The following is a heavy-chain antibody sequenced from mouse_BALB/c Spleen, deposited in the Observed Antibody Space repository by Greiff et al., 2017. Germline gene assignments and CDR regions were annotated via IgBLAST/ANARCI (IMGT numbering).Heavy chain of an antibody. CDR3: ARGGLNFHRDY. V-gene: IGHV5-6*01. CDR2: ISSGGSYT. J-gene: IGHJ2*01. D-gene: IGHD3-1*01. Sequence: EVQLVESGGDLVKPGGSLKLSCAASGFTFSSYGMSWVRQTPDKRLEWVATISSGGSYTYYPDSVKGRFTISRDNAKNTLYLQMSSLKSEDTAMYYCARGGLNFHRDYWGQGTTLTVSS. CDR1: GFTFSSYG.